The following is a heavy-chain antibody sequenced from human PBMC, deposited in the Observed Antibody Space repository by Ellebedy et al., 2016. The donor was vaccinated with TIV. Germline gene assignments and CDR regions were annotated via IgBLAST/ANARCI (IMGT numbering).Heavy chain of an antibody. J-gene: IGHJ4*02. CDR1: GFNFNNAD. CDR3: TKSRFDWL. V-gene: IGHV3-23*01. CDR2: ISASGGTS. D-gene: IGHD3-9*01. Sequence: PGGSLRLSCVGSGFNFNNADMTLVRQAPGKELEWVAAISASGGTSYYAAPVQGRVTISRDYSRNTLSLDIRSLQVEDTAIYYCTKSRFDWLWGQGALVTVSS.